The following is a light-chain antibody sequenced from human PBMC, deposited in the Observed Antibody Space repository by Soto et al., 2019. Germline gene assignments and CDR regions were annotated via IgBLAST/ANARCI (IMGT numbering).Light chain of an antibody. CDR2: DVS. J-gene: IGKJ4*01. Sequence: EIVLTQSPATLSLSPGERATLSCRASQSVSSHLAWYQQKPGQAPRLLIYDVSNRATGIPARFSGSGSGTDFTLTIRSLEPEDFAIYYCQQRYDWPRITFGGGTRVEIK. CDR3: QQRYDWPRIT. CDR1: QSVSSH. V-gene: IGKV3-11*01.